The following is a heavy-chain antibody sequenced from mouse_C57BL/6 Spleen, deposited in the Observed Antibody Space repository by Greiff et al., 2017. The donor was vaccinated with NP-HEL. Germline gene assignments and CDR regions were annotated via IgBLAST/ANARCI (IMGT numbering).Heavy chain of an antibody. Sequence: EVQLQQSGPELVKPGASVKIPCKASGYTFTDYNMDWVKQSHGKSLEWIGDINPNNGGTIYNQKFKGKATLTVDKSSSTADMELRSLTSEDTAVYYCARKGYYFDYWGQGTTLTVSS. V-gene: IGHV1-18*01. CDR3: ARKGYYFDY. J-gene: IGHJ2*01. CDR1: GYTFTDYN. CDR2: INPNNGGT.